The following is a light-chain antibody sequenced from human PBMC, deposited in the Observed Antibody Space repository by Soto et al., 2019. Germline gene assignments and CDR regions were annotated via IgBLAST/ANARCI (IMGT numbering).Light chain of an antibody. CDR2: GAS. J-gene: IGKJ1*01. CDR3: QQYGSSPPWT. Sequence: AIRMTQSPSSFSASTGDRVTITCRASQGISSYLAWYQQKPGKAPKLLIYGASSRATGIPDRFSGSGSGTDFTLTISRLEPEDFAVYYCQQYGSSPPWTFGQGTKVDIK. V-gene: IGKV1-8*01. CDR1: QGISSY.